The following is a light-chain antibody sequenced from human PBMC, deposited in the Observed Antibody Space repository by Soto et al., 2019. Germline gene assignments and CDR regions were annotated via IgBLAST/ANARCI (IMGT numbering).Light chain of an antibody. Sequence: EIVLTQSPGTLSLSPGERATLSCRASQSVSSSHLAWYQQKPGQAPRLFMYGASNRPTGIPDRFSGSGSGKDFTLSISRLEPEDFAVYYCQHYGSSPRTFGQGTKLEIK. V-gene: IGKV3-20*01. CDR1: QSVSSSH. J-gene: IGKJ2*01. CDR3: QHYGSSPRT. CDR2: GAS.